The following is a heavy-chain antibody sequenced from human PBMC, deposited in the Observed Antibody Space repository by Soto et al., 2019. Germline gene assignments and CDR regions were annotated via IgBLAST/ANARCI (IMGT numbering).Heavy chain of an antibody. CDR3: ARDAQQFGGSSGWYLNWIDP. V-gene: IGHV1-3*01. J-gene: IGHJ5*02. CDR2: INAGNGNT. D-gene: IGHD6-19*01. CDR1: GYTFTSYA. Sequence: ASVKVSCKASGYTFTSYAMHWVRQAPGQRLEWMGWINAGNGNTKYSQKFQGRVTITRDTSASTAYMELSSLRSEDTAVYYCARDAQQFGGSSGWYLNWIDPWGQGTLVTVSS.